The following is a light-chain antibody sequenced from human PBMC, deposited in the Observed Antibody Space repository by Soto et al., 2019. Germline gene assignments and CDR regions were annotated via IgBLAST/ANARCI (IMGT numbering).Light chain of an antibody. CDR3: QHYGGMWT. V-gene: IGKV1-5*01. CDR1: EIITHR. J-gene: IGKJ1*01. CDR2: DAS. Sequence: DIQMTQSPSTLSASVGDRVTITCRASEIITHRLAWYQQKPGKAPKVLIYDASNLESGVPSRFSGSRSGTQFILTLSRLQPDAFATYYCQHYGGMWTFGQGTKVDIK.